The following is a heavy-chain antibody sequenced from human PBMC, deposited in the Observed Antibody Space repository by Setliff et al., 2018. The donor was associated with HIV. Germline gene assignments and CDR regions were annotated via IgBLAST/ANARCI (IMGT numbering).Heavy chain of an antibody. J-gene: IGHJ3*02. Sequence: ASVKVSCKASGYTFTSYGISWVRQAPGQGLEWMGWISAYNGNTDYARNLQGRLTMTTDTSTSTAFMELRSLRSDDTAVYYCARDRSRAKDAFDIWGQGTMVTVSS. CDR1: GYTFTSYG. D-gene: IGHD6-13*01. CDR3: ARDRSRAKDAFDI. V-gene: IGHV1-18*01. CDR2: ISAYNGNT.